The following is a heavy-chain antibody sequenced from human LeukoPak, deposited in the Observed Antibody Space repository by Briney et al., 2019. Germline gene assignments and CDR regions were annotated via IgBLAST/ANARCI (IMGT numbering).Heavy chain of an antibody. CDR2: ISYDGSNK. CDR3: ARDLNSVDYYGSGSYYNGPYFDY. Sequence: GGSLRLSCAASGFTFSSYAMHWVRQAPGKGLEWVAVISYDGSNKYYADSVKGRLTISRDNSKNTLYLQMNSLRAEDTAVYYCARDLNSVDYYGSGSYYNGPYFDYWGQGTLVTVSS. CDR1: GFTFSSYA. D-gene: IGHD3-10*01. V-gene: IGHV3-30-3*01. J-gene: IGHJ4*02.